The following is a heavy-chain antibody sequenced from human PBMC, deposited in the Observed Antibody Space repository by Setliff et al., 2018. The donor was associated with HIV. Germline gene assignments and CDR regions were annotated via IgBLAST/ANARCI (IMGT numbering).Heavy chain of an antibody. J-gene: IGHJ4*02. D-gene: IGHD3-10*01. CDR1: GDSMSSGDYS. CDR3: VREGAGSGSYYLDF. V-gene: IGHV4-30-2*06. CDR2: TYPSGRT. Sequence: SETLSLTCAVSGDSMSSGDYSWNWIRQSPGKGLEWIGYTYPSGRTYYNPSLKNRVTMSIDRSKKQFSLNLSSVTAADTALYFCVREGAGSGSYYLDFWGQGILVTVSS.